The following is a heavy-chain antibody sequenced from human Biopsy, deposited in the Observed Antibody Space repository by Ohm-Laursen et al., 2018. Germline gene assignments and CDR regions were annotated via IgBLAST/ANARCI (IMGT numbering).Heavy chain of an antibody. CDR3: ARAKLEPVYYYYGMDV. D-gene: IGHD1-1*01. Sequence: ASVKVSCKASGYTFTTYGISWVRQAPGQGLEWMGWINTENGNTIYAQNLQGRVTMTADTSTSTAYMEVTSLRSDDTAVYYCARAKLEPVYYYYGMDVWGQGTTVTVSS. J-gene: IGHJ6*02. CDR1: GYTFTTYG. CDR2: INTENGNT. V-gene: IGHV1-18*01.